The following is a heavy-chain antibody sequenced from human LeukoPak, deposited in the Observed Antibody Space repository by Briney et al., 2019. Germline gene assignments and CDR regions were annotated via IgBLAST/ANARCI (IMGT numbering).Heavy chain of an antibody. J-gene: IGHJ4*02. CDR1: GFTFSDYY. CDR2: ISSSTTTI. D-gene: IGHD7-27*01. Sequence: GGSLRLSCAASGFTFSDYYMIWIRQGPGKGLEWVSYISSSTTTIYYADSVKGRFTISRDNAKNSLYLQMSSLRAEDTAVYYCARAERELGYYIDYWGQGTLVTVSS. V-gene: IGHV3-11*01. CDR3: ARAERELGYYIDY.